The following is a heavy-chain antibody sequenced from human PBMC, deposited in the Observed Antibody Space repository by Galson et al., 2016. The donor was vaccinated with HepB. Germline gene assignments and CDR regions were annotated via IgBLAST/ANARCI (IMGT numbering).Heavy chain of an antibody. CDR3: AKGGGGDHGN. D-gene: IGHD4-17*01. CDR1: GFTFRTSA. J-gene: IGHJ4*02. V-gene: IGHV3-23*01. CDR2: ITEDLGNR. Sequence: SLRLSCAAPGFTFRTSAMSWVRQAPGRGLEWVGFITEDLGNRNWAEYGDSVKGRFTISRDNSNSMLYLQMNSLRAEDTAVYYCAKGGGGDHGNWGQGTLVAVSS.